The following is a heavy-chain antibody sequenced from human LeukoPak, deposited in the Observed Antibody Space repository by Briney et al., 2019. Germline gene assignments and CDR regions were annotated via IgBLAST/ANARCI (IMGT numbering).Heavy chain of an antibody. CDR3: ARDGGDLGPGTIRGTRFYYYYMDV. D-gene: IGHD3-16*01. CDR2: VHTSGNP. J-gene: IGHJ6*03. V-gene: IGHV4-61*02. Sequence: SETPSLTCTVSGASISGGSDYWIWIRQPAGKALEYIGRVHTSGNPNYNPSFESRVSISVDRSKNQFSLQLHSVTAADTAVYYCARDGGDLGPGTIRGTRFYYYYMDVWGKGTAVIVSS. CDR1: GASISGGSDY.